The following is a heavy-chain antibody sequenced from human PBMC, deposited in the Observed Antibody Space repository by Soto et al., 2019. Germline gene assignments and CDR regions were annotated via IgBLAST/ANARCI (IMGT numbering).Heavy chain of an antibody. Sequence: SETLSLTCTVSGDSISSRSYYWGWIRQPQGKGLEWIASIYYGGSSYYNPSLKSRVTISVDTSNNKFSLTLSSVTAADTAVYYCVRHLGAGFFGDSGPDYWGQGILVTVSS. CDR3: VRHLGAGFFGDSGPDY. D-gene: IGHD1-26*01. CDR1: GDSISSRSYY. CDR2: IYYGGSS. V-gene: IGHV4-39*01. J-gene: IGHJ4*02.